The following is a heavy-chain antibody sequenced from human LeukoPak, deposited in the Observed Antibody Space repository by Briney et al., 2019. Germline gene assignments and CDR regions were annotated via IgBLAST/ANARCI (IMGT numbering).Heavy chain of an antibody. V-gene: IGHV3-23*01. CDR2: ISGSGGST. J-gene: IGHJ5*02. CDR1: GFTFSSYA. Sequence: GGSLRLSCAASGFTFSSYAMSWVRQAPGKGLEWVSAISGSGGSTYYAGSVKGRFTISRDNSKNTLYLQMNSLRAEDTAVYYCAPPIGYYDFWSVPWGQGTLVTVSS. D-gene: IGHD3-3*01. CDR3: APPIGYYDFWSVP.